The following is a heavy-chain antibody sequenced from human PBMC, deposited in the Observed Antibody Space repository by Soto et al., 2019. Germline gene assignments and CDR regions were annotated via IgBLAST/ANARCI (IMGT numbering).Heavy chain of an antibody. J-gene: IGHJ6*02. CDR3: ARERALYNWNYSRRNYYYGMDV. CDR1: GGSISSYY. D-gene: IGHD1-7*01. CDR2: IYYSGST. V-gene: IGHV4-59*01. Sequence: PSETLSLTCTVSGGSISSYYWSWIRQPPGKGLEWIGYIYYSGSTNYNPSLKSRVTISVDTSKNQFSLKLSSVTAADTAVYYCARERALYNWNYSRRNYYYGMDVWGQGTTVTVSS.